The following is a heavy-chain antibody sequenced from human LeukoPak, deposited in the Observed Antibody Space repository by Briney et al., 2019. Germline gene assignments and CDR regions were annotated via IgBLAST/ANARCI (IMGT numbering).Heavy chain of an antibody. CDR1: GGSFSGYY. J-gene: IGHJ6*03. D-gene: IGHD4-23*01. CDR3: ARGGGYYYYMDV. V-gene: IGHV4-34*01. Sequence: SETLSLTCAVYGGSFSGYYWSWIRQPPGKGLEWIGEINHSGSTNYNPSLKSRVTISVDTSKNQFSLKLSSVTAADTAVYYCARGGGYYYYMDVWGKGTTVTVSS. CDR2: INHSGST.